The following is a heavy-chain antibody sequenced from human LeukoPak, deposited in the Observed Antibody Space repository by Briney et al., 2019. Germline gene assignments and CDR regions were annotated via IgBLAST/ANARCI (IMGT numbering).Heavy chain of an antibody. CDR2: ISGSGGST. CDR3: TRSPFSDFWSGYYTPDYYMDV. V-gene: IGHV3-23*01. Sequence: PGGSLRLSCAASGFTFSSYAMSWVRQAPGKGLEWVSAISGSGGSTYYADSVKGRFTISRDNSKNTLYLQMNSLKTEDTAVYYCTRSPFSDFWSGYYTPDYYMDVWGKGTTVTVSS. CDR1: GFTFSSYA. D-gene: IGHD3-3*01. J-gene: IGHJ6*03.